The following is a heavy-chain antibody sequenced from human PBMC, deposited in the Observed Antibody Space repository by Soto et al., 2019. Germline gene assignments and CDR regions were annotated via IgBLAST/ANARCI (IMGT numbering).Heavy chain of an antibody. CDR1: GFTFSSYE. J-gene: IGHJ4*02. D-gene: IGHD3-22*01. Sequence: PGGSLRLSCAASGFTFSSYEMNWVRQAPGKGLEWVSYISSSGSTIYYADSVKGRFTISRDNAKNSLYLQMNSLRAEDTAVYYCARIASGYYDSSGYPDYWGQGTLVTVSS. CDR3: ARIASGYYDSSGYPDY. CDR2: ISSSGSTI. V-gene: IGHV3-48*03.